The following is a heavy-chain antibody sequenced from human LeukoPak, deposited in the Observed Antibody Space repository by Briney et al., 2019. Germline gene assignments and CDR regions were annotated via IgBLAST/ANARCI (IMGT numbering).Heavy chain of an antibody. CDR1: GGSITTNS. J-gene: IGHJ5*02. CDR3: ARRGVEMAAIRPDNWFDP. D-gene: IGHD5-24*01. CDR2: IYYSGRA. Sequence: PSGTLSLTCSVSGGSITTNSWNWIRQPPGQGLEWIGYIYYSGRADYNPSLKSRVTMSVDMSKNQFSLKLTSVTAADTAVYYCARRGVEMAAIRPDNWFDPWGQGTLVTVSS. V-gene: IGHV4-59*08.